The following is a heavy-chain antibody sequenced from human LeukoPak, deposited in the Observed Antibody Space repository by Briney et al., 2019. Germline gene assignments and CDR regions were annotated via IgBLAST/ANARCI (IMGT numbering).Heavy chain of an antibody. J-gene: IGHJ4*02. CDR1: VGSISSYY. CDR2: IYYSGST. Sequence: SETLSLTCTVSVGSISSYYWSWIRQPPWKGLEWIGYIYYSGSTNYNPSLKSRVTISVDTSKNQFSLKLSSVTAADTAVYYCARGTRAYYFDYWGQGTLVTVSS. V-gene: IGHV4-59*01. CDR3: ARGTRAYYFDY.